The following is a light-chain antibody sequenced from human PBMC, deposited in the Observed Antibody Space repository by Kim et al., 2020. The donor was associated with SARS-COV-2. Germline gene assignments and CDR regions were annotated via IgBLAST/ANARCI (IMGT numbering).Light chain of an antibody. V-gene: IGLV2-8*01. CDR1: SSDVGGYNY. CDR3: SSYADSNSLL. J-gene: IGLJ2*01. CDR2: EVT. Sequence: GQSVTISCTGTSSDVGGYNYVSWYRQHPGKAPKLMIYEVTKRPSGVPDRFSGSKSGNTASLTVSGLQAEDEADYYCSSYADSNSLLFGGGTQLTVL.